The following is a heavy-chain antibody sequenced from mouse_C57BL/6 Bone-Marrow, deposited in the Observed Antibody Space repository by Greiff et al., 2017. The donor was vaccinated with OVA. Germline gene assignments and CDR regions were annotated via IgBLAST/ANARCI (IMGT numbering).Heavy chain of an antibody. CDR2: FHPYNDDT. V-gene: IGHV1-47*01. Sequence: QVQLKESGAELVKPGASVKMSCKASGYTFTTYPIEWMKQNHGKSLEWIGNFHPYNDDTKYNEKFKGKATLTVEKSSSTVYLELSLLTSDDSAVYYCAKPGDYDGDWFAYWGQGTLVTVSA. J-gene: IGHJ3*01. CDR3: AKPGDYDGDWFAY. CDR1: GYTFTTYP. D-gene: IGHD2-4*01.